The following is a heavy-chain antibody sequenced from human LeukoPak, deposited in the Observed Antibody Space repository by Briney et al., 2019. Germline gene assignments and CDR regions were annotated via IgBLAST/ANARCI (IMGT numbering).Heavy chain of an antibody. V-gene: IGHV6-1*01. D-gene: IGHD6-13*01. CDR1: GDSVSSNSAT. CDR3: ARRKAATFGMDV. CDR2: TYYRSKWYN. J-gene: IGHJ6*02. Sequence: SQTLSLTCAISGDSVSSNSATWNWIRQSPSRGLEWLGRTYYRSKWYNDYAVSMKSRITINPDTSKNQFSLQPNSVTPEDTAVYYCARRKAATFGMDVWGQGTTVTVSS.